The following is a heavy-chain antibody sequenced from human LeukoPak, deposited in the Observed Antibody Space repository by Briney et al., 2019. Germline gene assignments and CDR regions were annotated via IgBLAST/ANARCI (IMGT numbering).Heavy chain of an antibody. Sequence: GGSLRLSCAASGFTFSSYAVHWVRQAPGKGLEWVAVISYDGSNKYYADSVKGRFTISRDNSKNTLYLQMNSLRAEDTAVYYCAGDLGDSVGYSGYVAEGTFDYWGQGTLVTVSS. CDR3: AGDLGDSVGYSGYVAEGTFDY. J-gene: IGHJ4*02. CDR1: GFTFSSYA. CDR2: ISYDGSNK. V-gene: IGHV3-30-3*01. D-gene: IGHD5-12*01.